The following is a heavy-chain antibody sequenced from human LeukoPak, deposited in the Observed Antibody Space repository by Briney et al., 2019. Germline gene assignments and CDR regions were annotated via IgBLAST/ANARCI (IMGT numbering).Heavy chain of an antibody. CDR1: GYTFTRYA. J-gene: IGHJ3*01. CDR2: FDPEDGET. CDR3: AKDLLLHYYDSQSV. D-gene: IGHD3-22*01. Sequence: ASVKVSCKASGYTFTRYAMHWVRQAPGKGLEWMGGFDPEDGETIYAQKFQGRVTMTEDTSTDTAYMELSSLRAEDTAVYYCAKDLLLHYYDSQSVWGQGTMVTVSS. V-gene: IGHV1-24*01.